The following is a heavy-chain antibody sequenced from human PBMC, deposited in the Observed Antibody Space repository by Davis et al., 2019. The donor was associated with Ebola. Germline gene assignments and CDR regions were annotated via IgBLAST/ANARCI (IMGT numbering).Heavy chain of an antibody. V-gene: IGHV4-30-2*01. J-gene: IGHJ2*01. CDR2: IYHSGST. CDR3: ARDYYDSSGYHWYFDL. D-gene: IGHD3-22*01. CDR1: GGSISSGRYS. Sequence: MPSETLSLTCAVSGGSISSGRYSWSWIRQPPGKGLEWIGYIYHSGSTYYNPSLKSRVTISVDGSKNQLSLRLSSVTAADTAVYYCARDYYDSSGYHWYFDLWGRGTLVTVSS.